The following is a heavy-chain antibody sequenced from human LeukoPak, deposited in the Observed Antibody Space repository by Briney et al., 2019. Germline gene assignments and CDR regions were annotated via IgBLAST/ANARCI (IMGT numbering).Heavy chain of an antibody. D-gene: IGHD3-9*01. CDR2: IFHSGST. J-gene: IGHJ4*02. CDR3: ARGYDVLTSHDYFDY. V-gene: IGHV4-30-2*01. Sequence: SETLSLTCGVSGGSISSGGYAWSCVRQPPGKGLECIGYIFHSGSTYYNPSLKSRVTISVDRSKNQFSLKLSSVTAADTAVYYCARGYDVLTSHDYFDYWGQGTLVTVSS. CDR1: GGSISSGGYA.